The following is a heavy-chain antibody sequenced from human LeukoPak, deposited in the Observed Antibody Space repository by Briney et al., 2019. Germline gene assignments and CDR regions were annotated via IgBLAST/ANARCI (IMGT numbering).Heavy chain of an antibody. Sequence: SETLSLTCAVSGYSISSGYYWGWIRQPPGKGLEWIGSIYHSGSTYYNPFLKSRVTISVDTSKNQFSLKLSSVTAADTAVYYCARDQGYSSEGGVDPWGQGTLVTVSS. V-gene: IGHV4-38-2*02. J-gene: IGHJ5*02. D-gene: IGHD6-25*01. CDR3: ARDQGYSSEGGVDP. CDR1: GYSISSGYY. CDR2: IYHSGST.